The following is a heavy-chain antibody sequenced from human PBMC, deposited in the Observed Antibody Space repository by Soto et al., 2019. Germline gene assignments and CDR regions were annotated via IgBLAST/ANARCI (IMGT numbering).Heavy chain of an antibody. V-gene: IGHV4-31*03. CDR1: GGSISSGGYY. CDR3: ARLQDCSSTSCYTAGDGYWFDP. J-gene: IGHJ5*02. CDR2: IYYSGST. D-gene: IGHD2-2*02. Sequence: SETLSLTCTVSGGSISSGGYYWSWIRHHPGKGLEWIGYIYYSGSTYYNPSLKSRVTISVDTSKNQFSLKLSSVTAADTAVYYCARLQDCSSTSCYTAGDGYWFDPWGQGTLVTAPQ.